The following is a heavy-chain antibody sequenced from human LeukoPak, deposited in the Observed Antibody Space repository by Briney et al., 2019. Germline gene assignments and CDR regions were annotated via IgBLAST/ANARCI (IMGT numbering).Heavy chain of an antibody. CDR2: IYTSGST. CDR3: ARGYYDSSGYYFAQVLFDH. Sequence: SETLSLTCTVSGGSISSYYWSWIRQPAGKGLEWIGRIYTSGSTNYNPSLKSRVTMSVDTSKNQFSLKLSSVTAADTAVYYCARGYYDSSGYYFAQVLFDHWGQGTLVTVSS. CDR1: GGSISSYY. J-gene: IGHJ4*02. D-gene: IGHD3-22*01. V-gene: IGHV4-4*07.